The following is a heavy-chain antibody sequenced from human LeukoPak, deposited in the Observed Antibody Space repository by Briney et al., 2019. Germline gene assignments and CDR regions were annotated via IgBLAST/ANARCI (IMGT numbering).Heavy chain of an antibody. CDR3: ARDRQLGWFDP. CDR2: INPNSGGT. D-gene: IGHD6-13*01. Sequence: ASVKVSCKASGYTFTGYYMHWVRQALGQGLEWMGWINPNSGGTNYAQKFQGRVTMTRDTSISTAYMELSRLRSDDTAVYYCARDRQLGWFDPWGQETLVTVSS. J-gene: IGHJ5*02. CDR1: GYTFTGYY. V-gene: IGHV1-2*02.